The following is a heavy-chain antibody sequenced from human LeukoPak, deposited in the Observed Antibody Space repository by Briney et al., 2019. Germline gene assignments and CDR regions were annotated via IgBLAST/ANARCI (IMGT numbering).Heavy chain of an antibody. CDR3: ARDGRGRDYCSSGSCYWYFDL. CDR2: ISSSSSYI. CDR1: GFTFSTYT. J-gene: IGHJ2*01. Sequence: GESLRLSCAASGFTFSTYTMHWVRQAPGKGLEWVSSISSSSSYIYYADSVKGRFTISRDNAKNSLYLLMNSLRAEDTALYYCARDGRGRDYCSSGSCYWYFDLWGRGTLVTVSS. V-gene: IGHV3-21*01. D-gene: IGHD2-15*01.